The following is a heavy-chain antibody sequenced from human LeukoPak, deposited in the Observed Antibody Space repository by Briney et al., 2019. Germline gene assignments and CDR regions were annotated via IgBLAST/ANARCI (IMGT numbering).Heavy chain of an antibody. CDR1: GGSLSGYY. CDR3: ARGRFFSYYYDSSGYTYYYYYGMNV. Sequence: SETLSLTRALYGGSLSGYYWSWICQPPGKRLERIGEIIHSVSTNYTTPIQSRVAISVNTSKNQFCLNLSSVTAADTAVYYCARGRFFSYYYDSSGYTYYYYYGMNVWGQGRTVTVSS. V-gene: IGHV4-34*01. J-gene: IGHJ6*02. CDR2: IIHSVST. D-gene: IGHD3-22*01.